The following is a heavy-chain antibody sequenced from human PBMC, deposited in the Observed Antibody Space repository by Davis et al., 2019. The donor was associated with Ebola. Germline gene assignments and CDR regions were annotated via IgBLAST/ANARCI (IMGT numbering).Heavy chain of an antibody. CDR2: FDPEDSKA. D-gene: IGHD1-1*01. J-gene: IGHJ3*02. Sequence: ASVKVSCKVSGYTLNELSIHWVRQAPGKRLEWMAGFDPEDSKAIYAQNFQDRLIMTEDTSTDTAYMELSSLRSEDTALYYCTTTAGADTGTNVVDMWGQGTMITVSS. CDR3: TTTAGADTGTNVVDM. V-gene: IGHV1-24*01. CDR1: GYTLNELS.